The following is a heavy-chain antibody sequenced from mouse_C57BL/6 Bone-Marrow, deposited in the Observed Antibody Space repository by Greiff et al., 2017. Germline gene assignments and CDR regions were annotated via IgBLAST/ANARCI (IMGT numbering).Heavy chain of an antibody. D-gene: IGHD1-1*01. CDR1: GYTFTSYW. J-gene: IGHJ2*01. CDR3: ARPVITTVVGPLDY. Sequence: QVQLQQPGAELVRPGSSVKLSCKASGYTFTSYWMHWVKQRPIQGLEWIGNIDPSDSETHYNQKFKDKATLTVDKSSSTAYMQLSSLTSEDSAVYYCARPVITTVVGPLDYWGQGTTLTVSS. CDR2: IDPSDSET. V-gene: IGHV1-52*01.